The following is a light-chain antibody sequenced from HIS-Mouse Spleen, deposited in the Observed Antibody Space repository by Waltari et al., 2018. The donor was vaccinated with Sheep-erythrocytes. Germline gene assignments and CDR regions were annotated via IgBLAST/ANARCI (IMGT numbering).Light chain of an antibody. Sequence: QSVLTQPPSVSAAPGQKVTISCSGSSSNIGSNYVYWYQQLPGTAPKLLIYRNNQRPSGVPDRFSGSKSGTSASLAISGLRSEDEADYYCAAWDDSLSGFGGGTKLTVL. CDR1: SSNIGSNY. CDR3: AAWDDSLSG. J-gene: IGLJ3*02. CDR2: RNN. V-gene: IGLV1-47*01.